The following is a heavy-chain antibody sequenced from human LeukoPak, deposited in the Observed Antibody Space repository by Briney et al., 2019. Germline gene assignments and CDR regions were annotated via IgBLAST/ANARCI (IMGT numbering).Heavy chain of an antibody. CDR2: TYTSGST. J-gene: IGHJ4*02. Sequence: SETLSLTCTVSGGSISSGSYFWSWIRQPAGKGLEWIGRTYTSGSTNYNPSLKSRVTVSVDTSKNQFSLKLTSVTAADTAVYYCARDFSSLVGAPGYWGQGTLSPSPQ. CDR1: GGSISSGSYF. V-gene: IGHV4-61*02. CDR3: ARDFSSLVGAPGY. D-gene: IGHD1-26*01.